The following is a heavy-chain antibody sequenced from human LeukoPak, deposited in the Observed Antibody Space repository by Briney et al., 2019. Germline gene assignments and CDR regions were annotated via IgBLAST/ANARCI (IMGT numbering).Heavy chain of an antibody. D-gene: IGHD2-15*01. CDR2: INTDGSST. J-gene: IGHJ4*02. V-gene: IGHV3-74*01. CDR1: GFTFSSYW. Sequence: GGSLRLSCAASGFTFSSYWMHWVRQAPGKGLVWVSRINTDGSSTSYADSVKGRFTISRDNAKNTLYLQMNSLRAEDTAVYYCAKVFPLPDFDYWGQGTLVTVSS. CDR3: AKVFPLPDFDY.